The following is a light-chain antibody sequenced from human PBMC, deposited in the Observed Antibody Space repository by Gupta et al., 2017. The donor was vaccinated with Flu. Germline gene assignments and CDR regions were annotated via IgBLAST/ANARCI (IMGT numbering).Light chain of an antibody. CDR3: AAWDNSLSAWV. V-gene: IGLV1-47*02. CDR2: SSN. J-gene: IGLJ3*02. Sequence: QSVLDPASLSSGTPGQRVPISRSGSSSNIGRRYVYWYQQVAGTAPKLLIYSSNHRPSGVPDRFSGSKSGTSASLAISGLRSEDEADYYCAAWDNSLSAWVFGGGTKVTVL. CDR1: SSNIGRRY.